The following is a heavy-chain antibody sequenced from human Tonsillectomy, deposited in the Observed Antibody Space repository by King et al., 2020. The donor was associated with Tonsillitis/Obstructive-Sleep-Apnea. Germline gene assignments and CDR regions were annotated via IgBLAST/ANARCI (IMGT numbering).Heavy chain of an antibody. CDR1: GFTFSSYG. J-gene: IGHJ4*02. CDR2: ISYDGSNK. V-gene: IGHV3-30*18. D-gene: IGHD2-15*01. Sequence: VQLVESGGGVVQPGRSLRLSCAASGFTFSSYGMHWVRQAPGKGLEWVAVISYDGSNKYYADSVKGRFTISRDNSKNTLYLQMNSLRAEDTAVYYCAKQDHRYCSDGSCYSVGIDYWGQGTLVTVSS. CDR3: AKQDHRYCSDGSCYSVGIDY.